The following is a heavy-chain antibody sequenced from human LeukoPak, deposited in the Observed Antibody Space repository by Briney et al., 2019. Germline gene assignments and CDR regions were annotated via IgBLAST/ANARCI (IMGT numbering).Heavy chain of an antibody. CDR3: AKGDDIGKHPTRAYYFDT. CDR2: TGLNSVNT. D-gene: IGHD5-24*01. CDR1: GFTFSRHA. V-gene: IGHV3-23*01. Sequence: GGSLRLSCAASGFTFSRHAMGWVRQAPGKGLEWVSTTGLNSVNTLCAESVQGRFSISRDNPKNTLDLQMDNLRVDDTAVYYCAKGDDIGKHPTRAYYFDTWGQGTLVTVSS. J-gene: IGHJ4*02.